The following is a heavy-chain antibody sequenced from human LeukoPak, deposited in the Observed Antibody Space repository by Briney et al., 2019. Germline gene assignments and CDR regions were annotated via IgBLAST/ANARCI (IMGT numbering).Heavy chain of an antibody. CDR1: GFTFSSYA. Sequence: GGSLRLSCAASGFTFSSYAMHWVRQAPGKGLEWVAVISYDGSNKYYADSVKGRFTISRDNSKNTLYLQMNSLRAEDTAVYYCARVRIAAAAPYYFDCWGQGTLVTVSS. CDR2: ISYDGSNK. D-gene: IGHD6-13*01. V-gene: IGHV3-30*14. CDR3: ARVRIAAAAPYYFDC. J-gene: IGHJ4*02.